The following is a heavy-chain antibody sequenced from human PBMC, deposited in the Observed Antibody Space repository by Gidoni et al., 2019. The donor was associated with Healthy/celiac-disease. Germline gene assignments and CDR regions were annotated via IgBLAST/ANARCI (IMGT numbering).Heavy chain of an antibody. CDR3: ARSWQYSRSWSYYYYYMDV. CDR1: ADSLPSKSPD. V-gene: IGHV6-1*01. J-gene: IGHJ6*03. CDR2: TYYRSKWYN. D-gene: IGHD6-13*01. Sequence: QVQLQQSGPGLVKPSQTLSLTCAISADSLPSKSPDWIWIRQSPSRGLEWLGRTYYRSKWYNDYAVAVKSRITINQDTSKNQFSLQLNSVTPEDTAVYYCARSWQYSRSWSYYYYYMDVWGKGTTVTVSS.